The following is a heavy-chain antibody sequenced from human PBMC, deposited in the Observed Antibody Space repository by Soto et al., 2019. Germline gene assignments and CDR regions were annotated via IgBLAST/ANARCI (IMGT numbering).Heavy chain of an antibody. J-gene: IGHJ4*02. Sequence: VRLLQSGGGFVQPGGSLRLSCAVSGFTFHDFAMTWVPQAPGKRPEWVSTVTPRGDATFHTDSVKGRFIISRDNSRNILYLQMTNLRAEDTAIYYCAKDGYSGDCCLYDHWGQGALVSVSS. CDR1: GFTFHDFA. CDR2: VTPRGDAT. V-gene: IGHV3-23*01. D-gene: IGHD2-21*02. CDR3: AKDGYSGDCCLYDH.